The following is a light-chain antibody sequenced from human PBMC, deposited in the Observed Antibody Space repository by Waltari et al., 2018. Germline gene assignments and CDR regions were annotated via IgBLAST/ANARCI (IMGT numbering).Light chain of an antibody. V-gene: IGLV2-11*01. Sequence: QSALTQPRSVSGSPGQSVTISCIGTSTDVGAYDSVSWYQQHPGKAPKPMVYDVDKRPSGVPDRFSGSKSGTPASLTFSGLQTEDEAEFYCCSYAGNNILIFGGGTKLTVL. CDR2: DVD. CDR1: STDVGAYDS. J-gene: IGLJ2*01. CDR3: CSYAGNNILI.